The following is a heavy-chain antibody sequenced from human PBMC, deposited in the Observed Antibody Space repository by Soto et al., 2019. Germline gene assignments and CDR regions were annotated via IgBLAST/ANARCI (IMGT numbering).Heavy chain of an antibody. D-gene: IGHD6-13*01. CDR3: XXXXXYTSTWFYFDQ. V-gene: IGHV2-5*01. Sequence: QITLKESGPTLVKPTQTLTLTCTFSGFSLTTSGVGVGWIRQPPGKALEWLALIYWNDVKRYSPSLKSRLTITKDTSKNQVVLPVTNMDPVDTAXXXXXXXXXYTSTWFYFDQWGQGTLV. CDR1: GFSLTTSGVG. CDR2: IYWNDVK. J-gene: IGHJ4*02.